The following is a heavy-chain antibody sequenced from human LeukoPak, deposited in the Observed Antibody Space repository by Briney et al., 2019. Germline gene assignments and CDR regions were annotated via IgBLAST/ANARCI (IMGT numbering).Heavy chain of an antibody. CDR3: ASSIVYCSSTSCYFN. D-gene: IGHD2-2*01. CDR2: INPNSGGT. V-gene: IGHV1-2*02. J-gene: IGHJ4*02. Sequence: ASVKVSCKASGYTFTSYGISWVRQAPGQGLEWMGWINPNSGGTNYAQKFQGRVTMTRDTSIGTAYMELSRLRSDDTAVYYCASSIVYCSSTSCYFNWGQGTLVTVSS. CDR1: GYTFTSYG.